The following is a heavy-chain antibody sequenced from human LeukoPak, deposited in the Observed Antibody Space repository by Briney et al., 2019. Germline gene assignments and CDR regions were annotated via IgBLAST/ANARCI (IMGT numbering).Heavy chain of an antibody. CDR3: ARQGASGYSGYDPSDY. CDR1: GFTFSDYY. CDR2: IKQDGSEK. V-gene: IGHV3-7*03. D-gene: IGHD5-12*01. Sequence: GGSLRLSCAASGFTFSDYYMSWIRQAPGKGLEWVANIKQDGSEKYYVDSVKGRFTISRDNAKNSLYLQMNSLRAEDTAVYYCARQGASGYSGYDPSDYWGQGTLVTVSS. J-gene: IGHJ4*02.